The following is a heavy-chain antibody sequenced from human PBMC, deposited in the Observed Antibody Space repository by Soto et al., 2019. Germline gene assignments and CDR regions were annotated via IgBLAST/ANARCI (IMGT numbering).Heavy chain of an antibody. D-gene: IGHD4-17*01. V-gene: IGHV1-24*01. J-gene: IGHJ3*02. Sequence: ASVKVSCKVSGYTLTELSMHWVRQAPGKGLEWMGGFDPEDGETIYAQKFQGRVTMTEDTSTDTAYMELSSLRSEDTAVYYCATSKYYRGAFDIWGQGTMVTVSS. CDR3: ATSKYYRGAFDI. CDR1: GYTLTELS. CDR2: FDPEDGET.